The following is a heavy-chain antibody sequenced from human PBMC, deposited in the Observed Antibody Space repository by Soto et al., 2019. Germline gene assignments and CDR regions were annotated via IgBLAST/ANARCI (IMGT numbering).Heavy chain of an antibody. CDR2: IIPIFGTA. D-gene: IGHD5-12*01. V-gene: IGHV1-69*13. J-gene: IGHJ4*02. CDR1: GGTFSSYS. Sequence: SVKVSCKASGGTFSSYSISWVLQAPGQGLEWMGGIIPIFGTANYAQKFQGRVTITADESTSTAYMELSSLRSEDTAVYYCARDRVEMATTDYFDYWGQGTLVTVSS. CDR3: ARDRVEMATTDYFDY.